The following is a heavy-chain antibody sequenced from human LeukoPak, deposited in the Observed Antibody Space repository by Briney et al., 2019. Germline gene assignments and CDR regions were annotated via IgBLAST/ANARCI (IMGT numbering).Heavy chain of an antibody. D-gene: IGHD3-22*01. CDR3: ARRRYYDSSGYYYDLYYFDY. J-gene: IGHJ4*02. CDR2: IYPGDSDT. V-gene: IGHV5-51*01. CDR1: GYSFTSYW. Sequence: GESLKISFKGSGYSFTSYWIGWVRRMPGKGVEGMGIIYPGDSDTRYSPSFQGQVTISADKSISTAHLQWSSLKASDTAMYYCARRRYYDSSGYYYDLYYFDYWGQGTLVTVSS.